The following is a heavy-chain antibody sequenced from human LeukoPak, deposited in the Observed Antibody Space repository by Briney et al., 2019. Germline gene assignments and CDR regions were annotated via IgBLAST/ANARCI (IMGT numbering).Heavy chain of an antibody. CDR2: FDPEDGET. Sequence: ASVKVSCKVSGYTLTELSMHWVRRAPGKGLEWMGGFDPEDGETIYAQKFQGRVTMTEDTSTDTAYMELSSLRSEDTAVYYCATEYYSSGWYHRFDYWGQGTLVTVSS. CDR1: GYTLTELS. D-gene: IGHD6-19*01. J-gene: IGHJ4*02. V-gene: IGHV1-24*01. CDR3: ATEYYSSGWYHRFDY.